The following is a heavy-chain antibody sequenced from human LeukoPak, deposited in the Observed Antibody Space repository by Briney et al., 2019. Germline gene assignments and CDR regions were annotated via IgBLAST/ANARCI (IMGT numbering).Heavy chain of an antibody. CDR3: AVLAVPAVGY. CDR1: GFTFINYG. D-gene: IGHD2-15*01. CDR2: ICASGDRT. Sequence: RPGGSLRLSCVVSGFTFINYGMSWVRQAPGKGLEWVSTICASGDRTYYAESVKGRFTMSGDKSKNTLYLQMSNLRAEDTAVYHCAVLAVPAVGYWGQGTLVIVSS. J-gene: IGHJ4*02. V-gene: IGHV3-23*01.